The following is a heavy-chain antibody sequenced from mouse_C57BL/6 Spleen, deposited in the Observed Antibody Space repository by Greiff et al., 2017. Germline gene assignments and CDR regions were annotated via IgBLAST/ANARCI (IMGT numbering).Heavy chain of an antibody. D-gene: IGHD1-1*01. CDR3: TTGGATVVADAMDY. V-gene: IGHV14-4*01. CDR1: GFNIKDDY. CDR2: IDPENGDT. Sequence: VQLKESGAELVRPGASVKLSCTASGFNIKDDYMHWVKQRPEQGLEWIGWIDPENGDTEYASKFQGKATITADTSSNTAYLQLSSLTSEDTAVYYCTTGGATVVADAMDYWGQGASVTVSS. J-gene: IGHJ4*01.